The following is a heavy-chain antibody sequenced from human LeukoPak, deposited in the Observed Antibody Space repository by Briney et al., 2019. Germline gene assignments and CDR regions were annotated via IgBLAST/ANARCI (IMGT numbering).Heavy chain of an antibody. D-gene: IGHD6-19*01. CDR1: GYTLTELS. V-gene: IGHV1-24*01. CDR2: FDPEDGET. CDR3: ARGGFVRSGWYDPLRLNPFDY. J-gene: IGHJ4*02. Sequence: VASVKVSCKVSGYTLTELSMHWVRQAPGKGLEWMGGFDPEDGETIYAQKFQGRVTMTRDTSISTAYMELSRLRSDDTAVYYCARGGFVRSGWYDPLRLNPFDYWGQGTLVTVSS.